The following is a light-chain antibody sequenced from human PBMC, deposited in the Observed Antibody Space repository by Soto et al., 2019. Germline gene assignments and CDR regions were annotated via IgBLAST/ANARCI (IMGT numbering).Light chain of an antibody. CDR1: QSIGRW. J-gene: IGKJ1*01. V-gene: IGKV1-5*01. CDR3: QQYNTYSPERT. Sequence: DIQMTQSPSTLSAVVGDRVTITCRASQSIGRWLAWYQQKPGKAPKLLIYDASSLESGVPSRFSGSGSGTEFTLTISSLHPDDFATYYCQQYNTYSPERTFGQGTKVDIK. CDR2: DAS.